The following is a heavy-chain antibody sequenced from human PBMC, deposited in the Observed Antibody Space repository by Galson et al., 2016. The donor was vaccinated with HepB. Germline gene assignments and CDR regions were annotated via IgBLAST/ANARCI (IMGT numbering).Heavy chain of an antibody. CDR1: GGTFSSYA. J-gene: IGHJ5*02. V-gene: IGHV1-69*06. Sequence: SVKVSCKASGGTFSSYAFSWVRQAPGQGLEWMGGITPIFGAATYAQKFQGRITVTADKSTSTVYMELGSLRSGDTAVYYCARKLRPLGFDPWGQGTPVTVSS. D-gene: IGHD5-24*01. CDR2: ITPIFGAA. CDR3: ARKLRPLGFDP.